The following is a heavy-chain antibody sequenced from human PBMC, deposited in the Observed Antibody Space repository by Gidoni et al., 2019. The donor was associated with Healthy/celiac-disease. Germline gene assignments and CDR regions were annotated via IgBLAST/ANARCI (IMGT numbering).Heavy chain of an antibody. CDR2: ISFDGSNK. D-gene: IGHD6-13*01. Sequence: QVQLVESGGGVVQPGRSLRLCCSASGFLFSNYGMHGVRQSPGKVLEWVAVISFDGSNKYYGDSVKGRFTISRDNSENTVYLQMNRLRPEDTAVYYCAKGSGYSSSWYSPSGVDHWGQGTLVTVSS. J-gene: IGHJ4*02. V-gene: IGHV3-30*18. CDR1: GFLFSNYG. CDR3: AKGSGYSSSWYSPSGVDH.